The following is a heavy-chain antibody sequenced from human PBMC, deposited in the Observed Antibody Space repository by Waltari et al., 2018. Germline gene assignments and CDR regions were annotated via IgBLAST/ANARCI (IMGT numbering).Heavy chain of an antibody. CDR3: ARVEPADYIGTDY. V-gene: IGHV3-21*01. Sequence: EVELVESGGGLVKPGGALRVSCAVSGFQLSSYTMNWVRQAPGKGLWCVSSISIRISYIYYADSVEGRFTVSRDNDKNTLYLQMHSLTAEDTAVYFCARVEPADYIGTDYWGPGTLVTVSS. J-gene: IGHJ4*02. CDR1: GFQLSSYT. D-gene: IGHD1-1*01. CDR2: ISIRISYI.